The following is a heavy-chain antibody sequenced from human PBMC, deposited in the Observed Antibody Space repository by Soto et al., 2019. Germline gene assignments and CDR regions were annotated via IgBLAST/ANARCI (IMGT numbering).Heavy chain of an antibody. D-gene: IGHD6-19*01. CDR2: ISDDGSNK. V-gene: IGHV3-30*04. J-gene: IGHJ1*01. Sequence: GGSLRLSCAASGFTFSSFAMHWVRQAPGKGLEWVALISDDGSNKYYADSVKGRFTISRDNAQNSLYLQMNSLTSEDTAVYYCARDRSADRFVQYFQHWGPGTLVTVSS. CDR3: ARDRSADRFVQYFQH. CDR1: GFTFSSFA.